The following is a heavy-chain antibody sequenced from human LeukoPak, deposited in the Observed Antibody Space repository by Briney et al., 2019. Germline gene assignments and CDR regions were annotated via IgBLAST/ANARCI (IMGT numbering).Heavy chain of an antibody. D-gene: IGHD6-19*01. CDR3: ATHGYSNGWYFEY. V-gene: IGHV3-23*01. J-gene: IGHJ4*02. Sequence: GGSLRLSCAASGFTFSSYEMNWVRQAPGKGLEWVSYVSSSGGGTDYADSVKGRFTISRDNSKNTLYLQMNSLRAEDTAVYYCATHGYSNGWYFEYWGQGTLVTVSS. CDR2: VSSSGGGT. CDR1: GFTFSSYE.